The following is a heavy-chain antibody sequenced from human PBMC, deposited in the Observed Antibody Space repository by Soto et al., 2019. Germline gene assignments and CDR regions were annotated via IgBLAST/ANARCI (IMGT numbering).Heavy chain of an antibody. Sequence: SETLSLTCTVSGGSISGFGYYWSWIRQHPGKGLEWIGYIYYSGSTYYNTSLKSRVTISLDKSKNQFSLKLSSVTAADTALYYCARLSANRGYSYGYFDYWGQGTLVTVSS. CDR2: IYYSGST. CDR3: ARLSANRGYSYGYFDY. CDR1: GGSISGFGYY. V-gene: IGHV4-31*03. D-gene: IGHD5-18*01. J-gene: IGHJ4*02.